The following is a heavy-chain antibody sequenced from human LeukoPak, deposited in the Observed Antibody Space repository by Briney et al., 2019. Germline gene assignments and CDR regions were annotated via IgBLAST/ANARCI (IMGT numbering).Heavy chain of an antibody. V-gene: IGHV4-30-2*01. Sequence: SQTLSLTCTVSGGSISSGGYYWSWIRQPPGKGLEWIGYIYHSGSTYYNPSLKSRVTISVDRSKNQFSLMLSSVTAADTAVYYCARVIMRELPLGYFDYWGQGTLVTVSS. J-gene: IGHJ4*02. CDR3: ARVIMRELPLGYFDY. CDR2: IYHSGST. CDR1: GGSISSGGYY. D-gene: IGHD1-26*01.